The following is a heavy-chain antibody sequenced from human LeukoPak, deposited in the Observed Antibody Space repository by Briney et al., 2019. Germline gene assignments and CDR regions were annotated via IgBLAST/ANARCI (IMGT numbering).Heavy chain of an antibody. J-gene: IGHJ6*02. D-gene: IGHD6-13*01. CDR1: GFTFSSYW. CDR2: IKQDGSEK. Sequence: PGGSLRLSCAASGFTFSSYWMSWVRQAPGKGLEWVANIKQDGSEKYYVDSVKGRFTISRDNAKNSLYLQMNSLRAEDTAVYYCARDPLETPPYSAAAVYRGGYYYYGMDVWGQGTTVTVSS. V-gene: IGHV3-7*01. CDR3: ARDPLETPPYSAAAVYRGGYYYYGMDV.